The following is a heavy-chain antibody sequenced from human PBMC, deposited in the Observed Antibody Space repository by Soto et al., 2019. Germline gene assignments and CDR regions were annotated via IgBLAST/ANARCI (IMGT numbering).Heavy chain of an antibody. CDR3: AADLGFGKLSVV. CDR1: GDTFKNCV. Sequence: QVQVVQSGVEVRRPGSSVKVSCKASGDTFKNCVISWVRQAPGQGLEWMGGIIPLFGTTDFAQRFQGRLTITTDESTTTAYMALSRLRSEDTATYYGAADLGFGKLSVVWGQGTTVIVSS. CDR2: IIPLFGTT. J-gene: IGHJ6*02. D-gene: IGHD3-10*01. V-gene: IGHV1-69*01.